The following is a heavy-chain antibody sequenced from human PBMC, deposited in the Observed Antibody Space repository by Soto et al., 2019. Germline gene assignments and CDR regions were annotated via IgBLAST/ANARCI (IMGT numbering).Heavy chain of an antibody. Sequence: SETLSLTCTVSGGSISSGGYYWSWIRQHPGKGLEWIGYIYYSGSTYYNPSLKSRVTISVDTSKNQFSLKLSSVTAADTAVYYCAREYYDSSGYPAFDCWGQGTLVTVSS. J-gene: IGHJ4*02. D-gene: IGHD3-22*01. CDR1: GGSISSGGYY. CDR3: AREYYDSSGYPAFDC. CDR2: IYYSGST. V-gene: IGHV4-31*03.